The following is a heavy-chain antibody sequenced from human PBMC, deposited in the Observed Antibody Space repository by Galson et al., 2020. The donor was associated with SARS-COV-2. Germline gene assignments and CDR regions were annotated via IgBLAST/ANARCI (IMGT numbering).Heavy chain of an antibody. CDR2: INHSGST. Sequence: SQTLSLTCAVYVGSFTGYSWTWIRQPPGKGLEWIGEINHSGSTKYNPSLKSRVTMSVDTSKNQFSLKLTSVTAAGTAVYYCARPNWCSSASCYTEYFQQWGQGTLVTVSS. CDR1: VGSFTGYS. D-gene: IGHD2-2*01. J-gene: IGHJ1*01. V-gene: IGHV4-34*01. CDR3: ARPNWCSSASCYTEYFQQ.